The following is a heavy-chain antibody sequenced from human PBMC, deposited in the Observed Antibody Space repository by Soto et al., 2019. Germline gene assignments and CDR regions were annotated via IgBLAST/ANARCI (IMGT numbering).Heavy chain of an antibody. J-gene: IGHJ4*02. CDR1: GFTFKYDW. CDR3: LRGNSGYGNFDY. V-gene: IGHV3-7*01. CDR2: IPQDGVDG. Sequence: GGSLRLSCVASGFTFKYDWMSWVRQTPGKGLEWVAKIPQDGVDGHYADSVKGRFTISRDNAKNTLYLQLNSLRAEDTAVYYCLRGNSGYGNFDYWGQGTRVTVSS. D-gene: IGHD5-12*01.